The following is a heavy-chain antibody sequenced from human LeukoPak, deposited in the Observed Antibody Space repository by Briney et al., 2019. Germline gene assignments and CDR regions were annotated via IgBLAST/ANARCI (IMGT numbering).Heavy chain of an antibody. J-gene: IGHJ4*02. CDR1: GFTFSSYA. V-gene: IGHV3-23*01. CDR3: AREVYDSSGQRNLFDY. Sequence: GGSLRLSCAASGFTFSSYAMSWVRQAPGKGLEWVSAISGSGGSTYYADSVKGRFTISRDNAKNSLYLQMNSLRAEDTAVYYCAREVYDSSGQRNLFDYWGQGTLVTVSS. D-gene: IGHD3-22*01. CDR2: ISGSGGST.